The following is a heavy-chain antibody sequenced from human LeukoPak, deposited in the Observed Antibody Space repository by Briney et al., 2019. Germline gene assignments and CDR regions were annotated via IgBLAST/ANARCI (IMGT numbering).Heavy chain of an antibody. D-gene: IGHD1-26*01. J-gene: IGHJ4*02. V-gene: IGHV3-74*01. CDR2: IKSDGSST. CDR1: GVTFSSYW. CDR3: VLGPTTVDY. Sequence: AGGSLRLSCAASGVTFSSYWMHWVRQAPVKGLVWVSRIKSDGSSTAYAESVKGRFTISRDNAKNTLYLQMHSLRAEDTAVYYCVLGPTTVDYWGQGTLVTVSS.